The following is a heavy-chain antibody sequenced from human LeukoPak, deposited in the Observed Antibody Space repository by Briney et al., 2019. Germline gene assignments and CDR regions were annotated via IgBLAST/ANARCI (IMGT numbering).Heavy chain of an antibody. D-gene: IGHD3-22*01. CDR2: IYYSGST. CDR1: GGSISSSSYY. V-gene: IGHV4-39*01. CDR3: ARHRIPQKHYDSSGYYYPGAFDI. Sequence: SETPSLTCTVSGGSISSSSYYWGWIRQPPGKGLEWIGSIYYSGSTYYNPSLKSRVTISVDTSKNQFSLKLSSVTAADTAVYYCARHRIPQKHYDSSGYYYPGAFDIWGQGTMVTVSS. J-gene: IGHJ3*02.